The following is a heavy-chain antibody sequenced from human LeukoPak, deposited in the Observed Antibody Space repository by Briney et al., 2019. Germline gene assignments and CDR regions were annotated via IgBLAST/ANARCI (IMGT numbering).Heavy chain of an antibody. CDR1: AFTFSDYY. V-gene: IGHV3-11*06. D-gene: IGHD3-10*02. Sequence: SGGSLRLSCGASAFTFSDYYMSWIRQAPGKGLEWVSSISSSSSDIHCADSVKGRFTISRDNAKNSLYLQMNSLRAEGTVVYYCARERCYYVCESYNPLTYFEYWGQGTLVTVSS. CDR2: ISSSSSDI. J-gene: IGHJ4*02. CDR3: ARERCYYVCESYNPLTYFEY.